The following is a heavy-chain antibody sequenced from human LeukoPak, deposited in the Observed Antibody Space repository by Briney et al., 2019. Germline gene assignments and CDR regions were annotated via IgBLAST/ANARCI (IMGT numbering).Heavy chain of an antibody. CDR1: GGSISSGGYY. Sequence: SETLSLTCTVSGGSISSGGYYWSWIRQHPGKGLEWIGYIYYSGSTYYNPSLKSRVTISVDTSKNQFSLKLSSVTAADTAVYYCARSIHYDSSGYYCFDYWGQGTLVTVSS. CDR3: ARSIHYDSSGYYCFDY. CDR2: IYYSGST. V-gene: IGHV4-31*03. D-gene: IGHD3-22*01. J-gene: IGHJ4*02.